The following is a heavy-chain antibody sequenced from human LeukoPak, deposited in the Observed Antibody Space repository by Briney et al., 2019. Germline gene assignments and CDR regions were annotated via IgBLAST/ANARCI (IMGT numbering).Heavy chain of an antibody. J-gene: IGHJ4*02. V-gene: IGHV3-9*01. CDR1: GFTFDDYA. D-gene: IGHD6-6*01. CDR2: IGWYSGSI. CDR3: AKDIAARPAGYFDY. Sequence: PGGSLRLSCAASGFTFDDYAMHWVRQAPGKGLEWVSGIGWYSGSIGYADSVKGRFTISRDNAKNSLYLQMNSLRAEDTALYYCAKDIAARPAGYFDYWGQGTLVTVSS.